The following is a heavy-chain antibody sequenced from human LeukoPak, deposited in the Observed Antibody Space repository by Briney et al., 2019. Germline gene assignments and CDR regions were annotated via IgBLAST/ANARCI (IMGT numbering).Heavy chain of an antibody. D-gene: IGHD3-10*01. V-gene: IGHV3-21*01. J-gene: IGHJ4*02. Sequence: GGSLRLSCAASGFTFSSYSMNWVRQAPGKGLEWVSSISRSSSYIYYADSVKGRFTISRDNAKNSLYLQMNSLRAEDTAVYYCARPSAVGENYWGQGTLVTVSS. CDR2: ISRSSSYI. CDR1: GFTFSSYS. CDR3: ARPSAVGENY.